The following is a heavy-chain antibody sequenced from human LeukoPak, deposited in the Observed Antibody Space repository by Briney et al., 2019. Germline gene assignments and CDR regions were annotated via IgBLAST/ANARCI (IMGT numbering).Heavy chain of an antibody. CDR1: GFTFDDYP. CDR3: AKDSEFIMVRGAGYFDY. D-gene: IGHD3-10*01. CDR2: ITRDGGNT. V-gene: IGHV3-43D*03. Sequence: GGSLRLSCAASGFTFDDYPMHWVRQAPGKGLEWVSLITRDGGNTYYADSVKGRFTISRDNSKNSLYLQMNSLRSEDTAFYYCAKDSEFIMVRGAGYFDYWGQGTLVTVSS. J-gene: IGHJ4*02.